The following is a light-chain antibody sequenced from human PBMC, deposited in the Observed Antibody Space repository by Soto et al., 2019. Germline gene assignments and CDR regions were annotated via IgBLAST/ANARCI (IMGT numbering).Light chain of an antibody. CDR1: QSVSSY. J-gene: IGKJ5*01. V-gene: IGKV3-11*01. Sequence: EIVLTQSPATLSLSPGEGATLSCRASQSVSSYSAWYQQKPGQAPRLLIHDASKRATGIPARFSGSGSGTDFTLTISSLEPEDFAVYYCQQRSSWPITFGQGTRLEIK. CDR2: DAS. CDR3: QQRSSWPIT.